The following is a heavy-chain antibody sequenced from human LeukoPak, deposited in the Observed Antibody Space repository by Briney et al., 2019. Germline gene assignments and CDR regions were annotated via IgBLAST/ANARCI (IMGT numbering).Heavy chain of an antibody. D-gene: IGHD6-13*01. J-gene: IGHJ5*02. CDR1: GGSFSGYY. CDR2: INHSGST. V-gene: IGHV4-34*01. CDR3: ARGGNGSSFRGWFDP. Sequence: PSETLSLTCAVYGGSFSGYYWSWIRQPPGKGLEWIGEINHSGSTNYNPSLKSRVTISVDTSKNQFSLKLSSVTAADTAVYYCARGGNGSSFRGWFDPWGQGTLVTVSS.